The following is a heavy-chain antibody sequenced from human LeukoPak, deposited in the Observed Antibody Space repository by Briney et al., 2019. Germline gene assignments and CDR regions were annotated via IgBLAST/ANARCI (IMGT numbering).Heavy chain of an antibody. Sequence: SETLSLTCVVSGASVSSSHWNWIRQLPGKGLEWIGCLSYTGKTDCNPSLTSRVTISLDASKNQVSLKLRSLTAADTAVYYCSEGYFEPFDHWGQGTLVTVSS. D-gene: IGHD2/OR15-2a*01. V-gene: IGHV4-59*02. J-gene: IGHJ4*02. CDR2: LSYTGKT. CDR3: SEGYFEPFDH. CDR1: GASVSSSH.